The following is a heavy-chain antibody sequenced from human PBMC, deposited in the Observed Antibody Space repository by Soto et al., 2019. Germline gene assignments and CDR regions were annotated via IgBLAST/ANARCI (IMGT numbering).Heavy chain of an antibody. CDR3: TTEISQAGNFDY. J-gene: IGHJ4*02. V-gene: IGHV3-15*01. CDR2: IKSKTDGGTT. CDR1: GFTFSNAW. D-gene: IGHD6-19*01. Sequence: GGSLRLFCAASGFTFSNAWMSWVRKAPGKGLEWVGRIKSKTDGGTTDYAAPVKGRFTISRDDSKNTLYLQMNSLKTEDTAVYYCTTEISQAGNFDYWGQGTLVTVSS.